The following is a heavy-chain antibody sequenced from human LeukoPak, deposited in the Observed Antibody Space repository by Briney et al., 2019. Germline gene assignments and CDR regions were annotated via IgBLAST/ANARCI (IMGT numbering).Heavy chain of an antibody. J-gene: IGHJ4*02. Sequence: PSETLSLTCAVYDVSFSDYFWNWIRQLPGKGREWIGEINHGGGTRYNPSLKSRATISVDTSKKQFSLNLTAVTAADTAVYYCASLLDIAAANFDYWGQGTLVTVSS. CDR2: INHGGGT. V-gene: IGHV4-34*01. CDR3: ASLLDIAAANFDY. D-gene: IGHD6-13*01. CDR1: DVSFSDYF.